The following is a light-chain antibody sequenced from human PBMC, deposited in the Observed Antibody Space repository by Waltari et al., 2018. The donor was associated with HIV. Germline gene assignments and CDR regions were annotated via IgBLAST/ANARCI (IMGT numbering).Light chain of an antibody. CDR1: DREFVFSTF. CDR3: TSYSYSHHFA. Sequence: HSVLPQPPPLSGSPGQPTSFPCPGPDREFVFSTFVSWYQHFPGKAPRLIIYRGTARASGMSSRFSASKSGNTASLSISGLQLEDEGDYYCTSYSYSHHFAFGGGTTLTVL. V-gene: IGLV2-14*01. J-gene: IGLJ3*02. CDR2: RGT.